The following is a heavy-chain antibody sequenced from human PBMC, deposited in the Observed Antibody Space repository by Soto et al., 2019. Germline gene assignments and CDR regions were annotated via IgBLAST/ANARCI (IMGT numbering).Heavy chain of an antibody. D-gene: IGHD6-19*01. J-gene: IGHJ4*02. Sequence: QLQLQESGPGLVKPSETLSLTCTVSGGSISSSSCYWGWIRQPPGKGLEWIGSIYYSGSTYYNPSLKTRVTISVDTSKNQFSLKLSSVTAADTAVYYCASSGWWYFDYWGQGTLVTVSS. CDR1: GGSISSSSCY. V-gene: IGHV4-39*01. CDR2: IYYSGST. CDR3: ASSGWWYFDY.